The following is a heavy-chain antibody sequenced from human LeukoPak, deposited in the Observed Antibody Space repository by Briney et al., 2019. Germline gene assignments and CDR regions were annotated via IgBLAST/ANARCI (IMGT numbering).Heavy chain of an antibody. V-gene: IGHV3-66*01. CDR3: AKKGYYDGSGYYMYYFDH. CDR2: IYAGGNT. D-gene: IGHD3-22*01. J-gene: IGHJ4*02. Sequence: GGSLRLSCAASGFMVGHKYMSWVRQAPGKGLEWLSIIYAGGNTYSADSVKGRFTISRDNSKNTLYLQMNSLRAEDTAVYYCAKKGYYDGSGYYMYYFDHWGQGTLVTVSS. CDR1: GFMVGHKY.